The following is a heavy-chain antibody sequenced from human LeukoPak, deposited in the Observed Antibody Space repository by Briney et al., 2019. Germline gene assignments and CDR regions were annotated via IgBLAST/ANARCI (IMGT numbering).Heavy chain of an antibody. D-gene: IGHD1-26*01. Sequence: GGSLRLSCAASGFTFDDFAMHWVRQAPGKGLEWVSLISWDGGSTYYADSVKGRFTLSRDNSKNSLYLRMSSLTPEDTALYYCAKDALPIVGATRGLDYWGQGTLVTVSS. CDR1: GFTFDDFA. V-gene: IGHV3-43D*03. CDR3: AKDALPIVGATRGLDY. J-gene: IGHJ4*02. CDR2: ISWDGGST.